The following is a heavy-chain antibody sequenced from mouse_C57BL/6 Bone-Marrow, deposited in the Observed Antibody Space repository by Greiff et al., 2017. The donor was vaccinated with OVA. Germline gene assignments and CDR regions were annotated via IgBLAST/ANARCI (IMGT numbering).Heavy chain of an antibody. CDR3: ARNGSSYWYFGV. V-gene: IGHV1-20*01. CDR2: INPYNGDT. D-gene: IGHD1-1*01. J-gene: IGHJ1*03. Sequence: VQLQQSGPELVKPGDSVKISCKASGYSFTGYFMNWVMQSHGKSLEWIGRINPYNGDTFYNQKFKGKATLTVDKSSSTAHMELRSLTSEDSAVYYCARNGSSYWYFGVWGTGTTVTVSS. CDR1: GYSFTGYF.